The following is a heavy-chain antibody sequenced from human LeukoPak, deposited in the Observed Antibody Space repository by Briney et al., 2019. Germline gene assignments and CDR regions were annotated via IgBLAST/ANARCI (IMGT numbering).Heavy chain of an antibody. CDR3: ARILTGYTPGPNNWFDP. D-gene: IGHD3-9*01. V-gene: IGHV4-59*12. Sequence: SETPSLTCTVSGGSIRSYYWSWVRQPPGKGMGWVGYIYYSGSTNYNPSLKSRVTISVDKYKNQFSLKLSSVTAADTAVYYCARILTGYTPGPNNWFDPWGQGTLVTVSS. J-gene: IGHJ5*02. CDR2: IYYSGST. CDR1: GGSIRSYY.